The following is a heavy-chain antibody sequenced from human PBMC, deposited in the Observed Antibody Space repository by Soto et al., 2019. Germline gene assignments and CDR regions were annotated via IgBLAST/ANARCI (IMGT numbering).Heavy chain of an antibody. CDR1: GFNFKKFA. Sequence: GGSLRLSCEASGFNFKKFAMGWVRQAPGEGLEWVSGISCCGGSTSYADSVKGRFTLARDDSKNTLSLHLNSLRFEDTARYFCAKADGEQWLIPHLDNWGQGTLVTVSS. CDR2: ISCCGGST. J-gene: IGHJ4*02. D-gene: IGHD6-19*01. V-gene: IGHV3-23*01. CDR3: AKADGEQWLIPHLDN.